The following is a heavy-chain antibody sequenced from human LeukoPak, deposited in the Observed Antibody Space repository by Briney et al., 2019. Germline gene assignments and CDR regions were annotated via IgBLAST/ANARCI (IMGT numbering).Heavy chain of an antibody. Sequence: GGSLRLSXAASGFTFDDYAMHWVRQAPGKGLEWVSGISWNSGSIGYADSVKGRFTISRDNAKNSLYLQMNSLRAEDMALHYCAKDPYDILTGVDYWGQGTLVTVSS. CDR2: ISWNSGSI. D-gene: IGHD3-9*01. CDR1: GFTFDDYA. J-gene: IGHJ4*02. V-gene: IGHV3-9*03. CDR3: AKDPYDILTGVDY.